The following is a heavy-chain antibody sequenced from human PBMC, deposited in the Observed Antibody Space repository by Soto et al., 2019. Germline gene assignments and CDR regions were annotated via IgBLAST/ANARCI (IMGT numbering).Heavy chain of an antibody. D-gene: IGHD3-10*01. CDR3: ARMSTMVRGATKPYYYYYMDV. CDR1: GVSTRSNNYY. Sequence: KTSETLSLTCTVSGVSTRSNNYYWGWIRQPPGKGLEWIGSIYYSGSTYYNPSLKSRVTMSVHTSKNQFSLMVSSVTAADTAVYYCARMSTMVRGATKPYYYYYMDVWGKGTTVTVSS. V-gene: IGHV4-39*01. J-gene: IGHJ6*03. CDR2: IYYSGST.